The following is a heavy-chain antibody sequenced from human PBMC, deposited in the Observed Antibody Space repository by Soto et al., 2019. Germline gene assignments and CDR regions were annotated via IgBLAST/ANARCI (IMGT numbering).Heavy chain of an antibody. J-gene: IGHJ4*02. D-gene: IGHD6-19*01. Sequence: ASVKVSCKASGYTFTSYDINWVRQATGQGLEWIGWMVVNSGNTDYAQKFQERVTMTRDMSISTAYMELSSLRSEDTAVYYCAADMAVAGTIGSGYFDYWGQGTLVTVSS. CDR3: AADMAVAGTIGSGYFDY. V-gene: IGHV1-8*01. CDR2: MVVNSGNT. CDR1: GYTFTSYD.